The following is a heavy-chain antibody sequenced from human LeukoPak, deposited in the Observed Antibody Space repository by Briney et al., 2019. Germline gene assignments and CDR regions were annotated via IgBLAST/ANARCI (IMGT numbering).Heavy chain of an antibody. CDR1: GFSVSDYY. CDR2: ITRKDAI. Sequence: GPLRLSCTASGFSVSDYYMNWIRQSPGKGLEWVSHITRKDAIEYADSVRGRFTISRDNANNLLYLQMDSLRPEDTAVYYCARGTYYSGSGPGNWFDPWGHGTLVTVSS. J-gene: IGHJ5*02. V-gene: IGHV3-11*01. CDR3: ARGTYYSGSGPGNWFDP. D-gene: IGHD3-10*01.